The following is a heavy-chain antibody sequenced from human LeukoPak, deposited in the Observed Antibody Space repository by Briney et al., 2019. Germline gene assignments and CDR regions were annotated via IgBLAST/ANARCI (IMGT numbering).Heavy chain of an antibody. J-gene: IGHJ5*02. D-gene: IGHD2-2*01. V-gene: IGHV1-2*02. CDR1: GFTFTVYY. Sequence: GASVKVSCKASGFTFTVYYMHWVRQAPGQGLEWMGWINPNTGGTNYAQKFQGRVTMTRDTSISTAYMELSRLKSDDTAVYYCAREIVVVPAARAQRFDPWGQGTLVTVSS. CDR2: INPNTGGT. CDR3: AREIVVVPAARAQRFDP.